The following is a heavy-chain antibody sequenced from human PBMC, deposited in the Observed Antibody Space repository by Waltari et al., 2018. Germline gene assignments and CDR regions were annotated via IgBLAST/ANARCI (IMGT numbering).Heavy chain of an antibody. CDR3: ARDTPLKSGRGTDAFDI. V-gene: IGHV3-30*02. Sequence: QVQLVESGGGVVQPGGSLRLSCAASGFTFSRYGMHWVRQAPGKGLEWVAFIRYDGSNKYYADAVKGRFTISRDNSKNTLYLQMNSLRAEDTAVYYCARDTPLKSGRGTDAFDIWGQGTMVTVSS. CDR1: GFTFSRYG. CDR2: IRYDGSNK. D-gene: IGHD1-1*01. J-gene: IGHJ3*02.